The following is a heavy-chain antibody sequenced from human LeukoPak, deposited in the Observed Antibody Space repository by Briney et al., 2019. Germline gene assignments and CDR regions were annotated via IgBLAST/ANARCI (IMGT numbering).Heavy chain of an antibody. CDR3: ARRQGYYYYYYMDV. J-gene: IGHJ6*03. CDR2: INHSGST. CDR1: GGSFSGYY. V-gene: IGHV4-34*01. Sequence: SETLSLTCAVYGGSFSGYYWSWIRQPPGKGLEWIGEINHSGSTNYNPSLKSRVTISVATSKNQFSLKLSSVTAADTAVYYCARRQGYYYYYYMDVWGKGTTVTISS.